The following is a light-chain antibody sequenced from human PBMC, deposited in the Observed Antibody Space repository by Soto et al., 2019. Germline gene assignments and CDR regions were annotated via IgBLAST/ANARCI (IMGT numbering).Light chain of an antibody. Sequence: DIQMTQSQSSLSASVGDSVTITCRASQSISHFLNCYQQKPWKAPKLLIYAASTLESGVPSRFSGSASGSDFTRTISSLLPEDFETSYCQQSYNTPRTFGQGNILEIQ. J-gene: IGKJ2*01. CDR2: AAS. CDR3: QQSYNTPRT. CDR1: QSISHF. V-gene: IGKV1-39*01.